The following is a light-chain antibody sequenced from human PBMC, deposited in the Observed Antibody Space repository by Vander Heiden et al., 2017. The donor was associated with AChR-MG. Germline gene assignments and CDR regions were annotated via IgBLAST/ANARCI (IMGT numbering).Light chain of an antibody. J-gene: IGKJ1*01. CDR2: GAT. CDR1: QSVRNN. CDR3: QQDNNWFPT. Sequence: VMTHSPATLSVSPGPRATLSCRAIQSVRNNLAWYQQTPGQPTRLRSYGATSRATGIPARFSGSGAGTDFTLTISSLQSEDFAVYYCQQDNNWFPTFGPGTKVEIK. V-gene: IGKV3-15*01.